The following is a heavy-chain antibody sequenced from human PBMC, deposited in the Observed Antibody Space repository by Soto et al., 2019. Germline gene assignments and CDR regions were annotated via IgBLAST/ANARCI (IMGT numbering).Heavy chain of an antibody. CDR2: ISGSGGST. Sequence: EVQLLESGGGLVQPGGSLRLSCAASGFTFSSYAMSWVRQAPGKGLEWVSAISGSGGSTYYADSVKGRFTISRDNSKNTLYLQMNSLRAEDTAVYYCAKVYQDDYGDYSRPLDGDYFDYWGQITLVTVSS. CDR1: GFTFSSYA. V-gene: IGHV3-23*01. J-gene: IGHJ4*02. CDR3: AKVYQDDYGDYSRPLDGDYFDY. D-gene: IGHD4-17*01.